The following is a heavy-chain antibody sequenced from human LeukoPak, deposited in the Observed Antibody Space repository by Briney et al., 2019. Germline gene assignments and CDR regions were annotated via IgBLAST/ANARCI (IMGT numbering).Heavy chain of an antibody. CDR3: AKAGRGSSSWYPGDY. Sequence: GGSLRLSCAASGFTFSSYAMSWVRQAPGKGLEWVSAISGSGGSTYYADSVKGRFTISRDNSKNTLYLQMNSLRAEDTAVYYCAKAGRGSSSWYPGDYWGQGTLVTVSS. CDR1: GFTFSSYA. CDR2: ISGSGGST. J-gene: IGHJ4*02. D-gene: IGHD6-13*01. V-gene: IGHV3-23*01.